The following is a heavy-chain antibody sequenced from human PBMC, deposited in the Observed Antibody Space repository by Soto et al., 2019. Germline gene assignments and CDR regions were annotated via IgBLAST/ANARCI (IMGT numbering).Heavy chain of an antibody. CDR3: ARHSPAICIWDR. Sequence: QLQLQESGPGLVKPSETLSLTCTVSGGSISSSSYYWGWIRQPPGKGLEWIGSIYYSGSTYYNPSLKSRVTISVDPSKNQFSLKLSSVTAADTAVYYRARHSPAICIWDRWGQGTLVAVSS. CDR2: IYYSGST. CDR1: GGSISSSSYY. J-gene: IGHJ4*02. V-gene: IGHV4-39*01. D-gene: IGHD3-3*01.